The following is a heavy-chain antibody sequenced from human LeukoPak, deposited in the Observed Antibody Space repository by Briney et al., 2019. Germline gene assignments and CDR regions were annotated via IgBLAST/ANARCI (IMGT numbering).Heavy chain of an antibody. J-gene: IGHJ4*02. Sequence: ASVKVSCKASGYTFTSYYIHWVRQAPGQGLECMGIINPGGGSTTYAQKFQGRVNMTRDMSTSTVYMELSSLRSEDTAIYYCARVYYDSSVVGPLDYWGQGTLVTVSS. CDR1: GYTFTSYY. D-gene: IGHD3-22*01. CDR2: INPGGGST. CDR3: ARVYYDSSVVGPLDY. V-gene: IGHV1-46*01.